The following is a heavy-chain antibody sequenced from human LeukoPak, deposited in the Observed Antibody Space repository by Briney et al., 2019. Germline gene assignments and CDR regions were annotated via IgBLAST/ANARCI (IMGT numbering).Heavy chain of an antibody. CDR3: ALSFSIAVAVPPYGMDV. Sequence: ASVKVSCKASGYTFTSYYMHWVRQAPGQGLEWMGWINTNTGNPSYAQGFTGRFVFSLDTSVSTAYLQISSLKAEDTAVYYCALSFSIAVAVPPYGMDVWGQGTTVTVSS. CDR2: INTNTGNP. D-gene: IGHD6-19*01. V-gene: IGHV7-4-1*02. CDR1: GYTFTSYY. J-gene: IGHJ6*02.